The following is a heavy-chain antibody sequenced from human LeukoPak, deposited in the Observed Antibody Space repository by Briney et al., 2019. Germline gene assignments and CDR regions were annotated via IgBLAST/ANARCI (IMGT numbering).Heavy chain of an antibody. CDR3: AKDLSRAVAADWFDP. D-gene: IGHD6-19*01. CDR2: ISDSGGST. Sequence: GGSLRLSCAASGFTFSNYDMSWVRRAPGKGLVWVSSISDSGGSTYYADSVKGRFTISRDNSKNTLYLQMTNLRAAGTAVYYCAKDLSRAVAADWFDPWDQGSLVTVSS. CDR1: GFTFSNYD. V-gene: IGHV3-23*01. J-gene: IGHJ5*02.